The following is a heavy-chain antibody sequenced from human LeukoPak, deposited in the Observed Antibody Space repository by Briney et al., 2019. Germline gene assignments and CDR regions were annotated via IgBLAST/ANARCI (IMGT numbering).Heavy chain of an antibody. V-gene: IGHV1-69*05. Sequence: SVKVSCKASGGTFSSYAISWVRQAPGQGLEWMGGIIPIFGTANYAQKFQGRVTITTDESTSTAYMELSSLRSEDTAVYYCARDAPQGYYGSGSYGGIDYWGQGTLVTVSS. CDR3: ARDAPQGYYGSGSYGGIDY. J-gene: IGHJ4*02. D-gene: IGHD3-10*01. CDR1: GGTFSSYA. CDR2: IIPIFGTA.